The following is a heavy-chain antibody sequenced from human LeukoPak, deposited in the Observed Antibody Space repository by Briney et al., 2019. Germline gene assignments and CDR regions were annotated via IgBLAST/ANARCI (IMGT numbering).Heavy chain of an antibody. CDR3: AKGFSSSSSAWHI. D-gene: IGHD6-13*01. CDR2: IGGSGTST. Sequence: GASLRLACAASGFTFSSYAMSWVRQAPGKGLEWVSVIGGSGTSTYYAGSVKGRFTISRDNSKNTLYLQMNSLRAEDTAVYYCAKGFSSSSSAWHIWGQGTVVTVSS. V-gene: IGHV3-23*01. J-gene: IGHJ3*02. CDR1: GFTFSSYA.